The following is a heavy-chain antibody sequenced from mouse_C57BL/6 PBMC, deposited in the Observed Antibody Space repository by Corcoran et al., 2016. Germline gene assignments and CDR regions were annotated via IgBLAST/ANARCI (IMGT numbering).Heavy chain of an antibody. Sequence: QVQLKQSGAELVRPGASVTLSCKASGYTFTDYYINWVKQRPGQGLECIARSYPGSGNPYYNQKFKGKATLTAEKSSSNAYMQLSSLTSDASAVDFCARGELYARDYWGQGTSVTVSS. CDR3: ARGELYARDY. J-gene: IGHJ4*01. CDR1: GYTFTDYY. V-gene: IGHV1-76*01. D-gene: IGHD2-13*01. CDR2: SYPGSGNP.